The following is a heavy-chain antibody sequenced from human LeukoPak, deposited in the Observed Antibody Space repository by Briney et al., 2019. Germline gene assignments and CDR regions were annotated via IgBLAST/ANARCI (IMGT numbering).Heavy chain of an antibody. Sequence: GRSLRLSCAASGFIFSSYAMHWVRQAPGKGLEWVAIISYDVSITYYADSVKGRFTISRDNSNNSFYLQMNSLRIEDTAVYYCASGSSVWLLDYWGQGTLLTVSS. J-gene: IGHJ4*02. V-gene: IGHV3-30*04. CDR2: ISYDVSIT. D-gene: IGHD5/OR15-5a*01. CDR3: ASGSSVWLLDY. CDR1: GFIFSSYA.